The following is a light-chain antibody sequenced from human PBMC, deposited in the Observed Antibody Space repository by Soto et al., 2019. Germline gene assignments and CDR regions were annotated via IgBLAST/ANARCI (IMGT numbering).Light chain of an antibody. V-gene: IGKV3-15*01. CDR1: QSVSSN. Sequence: EIVMTQSPATLSVSPGERATLSCRASQSVSSNLAWYQQKPGQAPTLLIFGASARATGIPARFSGSGSGTEFTLTISSLQSEDFAVYYCQQYGGSPRTFGQGTKVELK. CDR3: QQYGGSPRT. CDR2: GAS. J-gene: IGKJ1*01.